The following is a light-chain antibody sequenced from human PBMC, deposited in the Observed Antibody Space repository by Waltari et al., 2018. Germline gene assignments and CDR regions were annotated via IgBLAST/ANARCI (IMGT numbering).Light chain of an antibody. CDR2: DAS. V-gene: IGKV3-11*01. CDR3: QQYNSYPYT. CDR1: QSVSSS. J-gene: IGKJ2*01. Sequence: EIVLTQSPATLALSPGDRATLSCRASQSVSSSLAWYQQKPGQAPRLLIYDASKRATGIPARFSGSGSGTEFTLTISSLQPGDFATYHCQQYNSYPYTFGQGTKLEI.